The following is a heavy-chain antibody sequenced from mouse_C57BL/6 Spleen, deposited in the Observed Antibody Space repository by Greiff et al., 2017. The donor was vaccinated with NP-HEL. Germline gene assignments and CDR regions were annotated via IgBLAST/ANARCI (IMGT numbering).Heavy chain of an antibody. CDR1: GFSLTSYG. V-gene: IGHV2-2*01. CDR2: IWSGGST. CDR3: ARNGVYDVYAMDY. J-gene: IGHJ4*01. D-gene: IGHD2-12*01. Sequence: QVQLQQSGPGLVQPSPSLSITCTVSGFSLTSYGVHWVRQSPGKGLEWMGVIWSGGSTDYNAALISRMSISKDNSKSQVFFKMNSLQADDTAIYYCARNGVYDVYAMDYWGQGTSVTVSS.